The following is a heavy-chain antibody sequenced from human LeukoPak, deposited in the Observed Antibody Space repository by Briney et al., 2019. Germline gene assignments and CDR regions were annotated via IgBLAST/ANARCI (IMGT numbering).Heavy chain of an antibody. D-gene: IGHD6-19*01. CDR3: ARDLRSSGWYYFDY. CDR1: GFTFSSYS. V-gene: IGHV3-21*01. CDR2: ISSSSSYI. J-gene: IGHJ4*02. Sequence: PGGSLRLSCAASGFTFSSYSMNWVRQAPGKGLEWVSSISSSSSYIYYADSVSGRFTISSDNAKNSLYLQMNSLRAEDTAVYYCARDLRSSGWYYFDYWGQGTLVTVSS.